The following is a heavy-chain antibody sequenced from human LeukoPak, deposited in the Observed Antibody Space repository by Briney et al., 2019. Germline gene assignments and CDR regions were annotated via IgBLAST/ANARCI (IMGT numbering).Heavy chain of an antibody. CDR1: GFTFSSYG. V-gene: IGHV3-33*01. J-gene: IGHJ4*02. CDR3: ARVNAGDGRPFGY. CDR2: IWYDGSNK. Sequence: GRSLRLSCAASGFTFSSYGMHWVRQAPGKGLEWVAVIWYDGSNKYYADSVKGRFTISRDNSKNTLYLQMNSLRAEDTAVYYCARVNAGDGRPFGYWGQGTLVTVSS. D-gene: IGHD7-27*01.